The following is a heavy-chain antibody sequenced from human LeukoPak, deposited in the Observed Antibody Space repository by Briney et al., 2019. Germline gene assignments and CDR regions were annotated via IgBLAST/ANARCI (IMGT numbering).Heavy chain of an antibody. D-gene: IGHD6-19*01. J-gene: IGHJ4*02. V-gene: IGHV1-24*01. CDR2: FDPEDGET. CDR3: ATGLSYSSGLLDY. Sequence: ASVKVSCKVSGYTLTELSMHWVRPAPGKGLEWMGGFDPEDGETIYAQKFQGRVTMTEDTSTDTAYMELSSLRSEDTAVYYCATGLSYSSGLLDYWGQGTLVTVSS. CDR1: GYTLTELS.